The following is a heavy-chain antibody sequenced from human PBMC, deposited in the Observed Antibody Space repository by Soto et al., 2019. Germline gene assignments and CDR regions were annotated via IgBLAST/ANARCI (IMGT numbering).Heavy chain of an antibody. J-gene: IGHJ4*02. CDR3: ARGSTGSSEYYYYYY. CDR1: GSSISSGGTGSY. D-gene: IGHD2-8*02. CDR2: IYYTGNT. Sequence: PSETLSLTSIVSGSSISSGGTGSYWTWIRQLPGKGLQQIGYIYYTGNTYNNTSIKSPTPISIDTSKNQIYLKLSYMNAADTEEYYRARGSTGSSEYYYYYYCCPGTLVTVSS. V-gene: IGHV4-61*08.